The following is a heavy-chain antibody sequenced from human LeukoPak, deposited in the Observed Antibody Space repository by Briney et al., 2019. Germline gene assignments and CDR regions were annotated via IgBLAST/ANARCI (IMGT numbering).Heavy chain of an antibody. J-gene: IGHJ3*02. D-gene: IGHD1-26*01. V-gene: IGHV3-33*01. CDR2: IWYDGSNK. CDR3: ARESPIVGAIPKNAFDI. Sequence: PGRSLRLSCAASGFTFSSYGMHWVRQAPGKGLEWVAVIWYDGSNKYYADSVKGRFTISRDNSKNTLYLQMNSLRAEDTAVYYCARESPIVGAIPKNAFDIWGQGTMVTVSS. CDR1: GFTFSSYG.